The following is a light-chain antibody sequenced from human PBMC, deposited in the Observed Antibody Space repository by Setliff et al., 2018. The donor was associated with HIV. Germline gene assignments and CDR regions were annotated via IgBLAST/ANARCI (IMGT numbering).Light chain of an antibody. CDR1: SSDVGGYTY. J-gene: IGLJ1*01. V-gene: IGLV2-14*03. Sequence: QSALTQPPSASGSPGQTITISCTGTSSDVGGYTYVSWYQQHPDKAPRLLIYAVTNRPSGISNRFSGTKSGNTASLTISGLQAEDEADYYCNSYTSSIPLYVFGTGTKVTVL. CDR3: NSYTSSIPLYV. CDR2: AVT.